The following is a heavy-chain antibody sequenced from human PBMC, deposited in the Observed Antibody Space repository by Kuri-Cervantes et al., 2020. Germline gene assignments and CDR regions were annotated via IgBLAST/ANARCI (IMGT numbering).Heavy chain of an antibody. V-gene: IGHV3-30-3*01. CDR3: AKDDRITMNDGDY. D-gene: IGHD3-22*01. CDR2: ISYDGSNK. J-gene: IGHJ4*02. CDR1: GFTFSSYA. Sequence: LSLTCAASGFTFSSYAMHWVRQAPGKGLEWVAVISYDGSNKYYADSVKGRFTISRDNSRNFLYQQMNSLRPEDMAVYYCAKDDRITMNDGDYWGQGTLVTVSS.